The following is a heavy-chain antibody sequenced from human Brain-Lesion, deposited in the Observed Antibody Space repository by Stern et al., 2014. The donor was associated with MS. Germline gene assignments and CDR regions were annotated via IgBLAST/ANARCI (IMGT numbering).Heavy chain of an antibody. Sequence: VQLVQSGPGLVKPSQTLSLSCTVSGGSISSGGYYWSWIRQPAGKGLEWIGRIFNSGSTSYNPSLKSRVTISIDTSKNQISLRLNPMPAADTAVYYCARGRVVPGFQYYATDVWGQGTTVIVSS. V-gene: IGHV4-61*02. CDR3: ARGRVVPGFQYYATDV. CDR2: IFNSGST. J-gene: IGHJ6*02. D-gene: IGHD2-2*01. CDR1: GGSISSGGYY.